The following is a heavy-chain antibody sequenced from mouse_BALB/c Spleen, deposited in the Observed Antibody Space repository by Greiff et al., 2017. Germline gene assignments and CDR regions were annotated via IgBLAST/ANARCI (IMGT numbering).Heavy chain of an antibody. D-gene: IGHD2-3*01. CDR2: ISYSGST. CDR1: GDSITSGY. V-gene: IGHV3-8*02. J-gene: IGHJ2*01. CDR3: ARSPDGYYYYFDY. Sequence: DVMLVESGPSLVKPSQTLSLTCSVTGDSITSGYWNWIRKFPGNKLEYMGYISYSGSTYYNPSLKSRISITRDTSKNQYYLQLNSVTTEDTATYYCARSPDGYYYYFDYWGQGTTLTVSS.